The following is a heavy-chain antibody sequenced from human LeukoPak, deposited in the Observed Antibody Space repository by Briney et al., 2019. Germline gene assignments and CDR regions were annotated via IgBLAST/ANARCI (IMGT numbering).Heavy chain of an antibody. CDR1: GYNFTSYW. D-gene: IGHD1-1*01. CDR3: VRLERASYGMDG. Sequence: EESLKISWKGSGYNFTSYWISWVRQMPRKGAEWMGRIDPSDSYTNYSPSFQGDVTIPADKSISTAFLKWSSLKAWDTAMYYCVRLERASYGMDGGGKGTTVSVS. CDR2: IDPSDSYT. V-gene: IGHV5-10-1*01. J-gene: IGHJ6*04.